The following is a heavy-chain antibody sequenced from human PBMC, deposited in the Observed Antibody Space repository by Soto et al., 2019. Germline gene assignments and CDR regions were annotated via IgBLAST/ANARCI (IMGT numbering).Heavy chain of an antibody. Sequence: GPLRLSCTASGFTFSSYAMSWARQAPGKGLEWVSAISGSGGSTYYADSVKGRFTISTDNSKNTLYLQMNSLRAEDTAVYYCAKDGRGDYDSSGYYSWGQGTLATVSS. CDR2: ISGSGGST. J-gene: IGHJ4*02. V-gene: IGHV3-23*01. D-gene: IGHD3-22*01. CDR1: GFTFSSYA. CDR3: AKDGRGDYDSSGYYS.